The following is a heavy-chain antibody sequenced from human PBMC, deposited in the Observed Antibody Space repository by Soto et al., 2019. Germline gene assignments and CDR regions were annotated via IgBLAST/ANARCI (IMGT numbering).Heavy chain of an antibody. J-gene: IGHJ3*02. CDR2: IIPIFGTA. CDR1: GGTFSSYA. D-gene: IGHD5-12*01. CDR3: ARLKTSRRDGYNYPAFDI. V-gene: IGHV1-69*13. Sequence: GASVKVSCKASGGTFSSYAISWVRQAPGQGLEWMGGIIPIFGTANYAQKFQGRVTITADESTSTAYMELSSLRSEDTAVYYCARLKTSRRDGYNYPAFDIWGQGTMVTV.